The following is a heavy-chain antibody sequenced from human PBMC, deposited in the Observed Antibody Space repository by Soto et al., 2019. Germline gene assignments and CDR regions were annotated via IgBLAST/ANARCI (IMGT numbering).Heavy chain of an antibody. CDR2: IYYSGST. CDR1: GGSISSSTYY. V-gene: IGHV4-39*01. D-gene: IGHD2-15*01. CDR3: ARHIGCSGGSCHNYFDY. Sequence: LSLTCTVSGGSISSSTYYWGRIRQPPGKGLEWIGSIYYSGSTYYNPSLKSRVTISVDTSKNQFSLKLSSVTAADTAVYYCARHIGCSGGSCHNYFDYWGQGTLVTVSS. J-gene: IGHJ4*02.